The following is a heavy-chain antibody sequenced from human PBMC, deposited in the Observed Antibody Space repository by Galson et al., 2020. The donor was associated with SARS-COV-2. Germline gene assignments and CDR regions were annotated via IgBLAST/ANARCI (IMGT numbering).Heavy chain of an antibody. V-gene: IGHV4-30-4*01. CDR1: GGSISSGDYY. CDR3: ARGPDGVLMVYEDYGMDV. Sequence: ETSETLSITCTVSGGSISSGDYYWSWIRQPPGKGLEWIGYISYSGSTYYNPSLKSPVTISVDTSKNQFSLKLSSVTAADTAVYYCARGPDGVLMVYEDYGMDVWGQGTTITVSS. D-gene: IGHD2-8*01. CDR2: ISYSGST. J-gene: IGHJ6*02.